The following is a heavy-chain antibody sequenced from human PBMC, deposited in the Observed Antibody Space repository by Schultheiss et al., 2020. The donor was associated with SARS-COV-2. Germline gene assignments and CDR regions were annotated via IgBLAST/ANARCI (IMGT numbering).Heavy chain of an antibody. CDR3: ASSQLHYPNYYYYYGMDV. CDR1: GYTFTGYY. Sequence: ASVKVSCKASGYTFTGYYMHWVRQAPGQGLEWMGWINPNSGGTNYAQKFQGRVTMTRDTSISTAYMELSRLRSDDTAVYYCASSQLHYPNYYYYYGMDVWGQGTTVTVSS. CDR2: INPNSGGT. D-gene: IGHD2-2*01. J-gene: IGHJ6*02. V-gene: IGHV1-2*02.